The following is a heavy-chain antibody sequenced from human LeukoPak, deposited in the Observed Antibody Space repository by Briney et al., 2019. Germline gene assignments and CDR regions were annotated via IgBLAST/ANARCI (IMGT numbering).Heavy chain of an antibody. CDR1: GDSISSGDYY. CDR3: ARSHWGPYGSRIANWFDP. Sequence: SETLSLTCTVSGDSISSGDYYWSWIRQPAGKGLEWIGRISSSGSTNYNPSLKSRVTISVDTSKNQFSLKLSSVTAADTAVYYCARSHWGPYGSRIANWFDPWGQGTLVTVSS. D-gene: IGHD6-13*01. J-gene: IGHJ5*02. CDR2: ISSSGST. V-gene: IGHV4-61*02.